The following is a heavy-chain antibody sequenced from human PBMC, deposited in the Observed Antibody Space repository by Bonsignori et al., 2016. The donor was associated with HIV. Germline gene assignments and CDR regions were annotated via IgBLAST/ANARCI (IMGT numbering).Heavy chain of an antibody. Sequence: WVRQAPGQGLEWMGIINPGGGATNYAQKFQGRVTMTRDTSTTTVYMEVSSLRSDDTAMYYCARASSEDYYDRNGYPLAYFDHWGQGTLVTVSS. D-gene: IGHD3-22*01. J-gene: IGHJ4*02. CDR3: ARASSEDYYDRNGYPLAYFDH. CDR2: INPGGGAT. V-gene: IGHV1-46*01.